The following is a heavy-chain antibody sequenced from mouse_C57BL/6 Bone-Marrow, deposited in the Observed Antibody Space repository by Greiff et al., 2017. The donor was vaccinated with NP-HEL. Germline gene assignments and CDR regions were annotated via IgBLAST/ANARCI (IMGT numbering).Heavy chain of an antibody. CDR2: INPSTGGT. J-gene: IGHJ3*01. V-gene: IGHV1-42*01. CDR1: GYSFTGYY. CDR3: ARRRRDSLAY. Sequence: EVQLQQSGPELVKPGASVKISCKASGYSFTGYYMNWVKQSPEKSLEWIGEINPSTGGTTYNQKFKAKATLTVDKSSSTAYMQLKSLTSEDSAVYYCARRRRDSLAYWGRGTLVTVSA.